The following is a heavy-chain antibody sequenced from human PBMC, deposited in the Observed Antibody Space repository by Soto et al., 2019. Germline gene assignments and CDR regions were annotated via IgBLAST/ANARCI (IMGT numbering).Heavy chain of an antibody. CDR2: INPYNGNT. Sequence: ASVKVSCKASGYTFTSYGISWVRQAPGQGLEWMAWINPYNGNTRYAEKFLGRVTVSTDTSTATAYMEVRSLTSDDTAVFYCARVGVGIAAPRVWHYWGQGTQVTVSS. V-gene: IGHV1-18*01. D-gene: IGHD3-16*01. CDR1: GYTFTSYG. J-gene: IGHJ4*02. CDR3: ARVGVGIAAPRVWHY.